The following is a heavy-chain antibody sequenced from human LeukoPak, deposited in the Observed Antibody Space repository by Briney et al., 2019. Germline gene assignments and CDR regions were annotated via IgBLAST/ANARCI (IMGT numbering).Heavy chain of an antibody. Sequence: GGSLRLSCAASGFTFSSYAMSWVRQAPGKGLEWVSAISGSVDSIYYADPVKGRFTISRDNSKNMLYLQMSSLRAEDTAVYYCATEARQVSGIVSARDYWGQGTLVTVSS. CDR1: GFTFSSYA. CDR2: ISGSVDSI. J-gene: IGHJ4*02. V-gene: IGHV3-23*01. D-gene: IGHD6-13*01. CDR3: ATEARQVSGIVSARDY.